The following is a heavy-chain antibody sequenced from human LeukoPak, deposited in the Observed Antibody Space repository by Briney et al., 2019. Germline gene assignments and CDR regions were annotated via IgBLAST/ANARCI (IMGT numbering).Heavy chain of an antibody. CDR2: MSGGGGDI. D-gene: IGHD3-16*02. Sequence: GGSLRLSCAASGFTFSDYYMGWIRQAPGKGLEGVSYMSGGGGDIFYADSVKGRFTISRDNAKNSLYLQMNSLRAEDTAVYYCAKDIVEAGLFFDYWGQGTLVTASS. CDR3: AKDIVEAGLFFDY. J-gene: IGHJ4*02. V-gene: IGHV3-11*01. CDR1: GFTFSDYY.